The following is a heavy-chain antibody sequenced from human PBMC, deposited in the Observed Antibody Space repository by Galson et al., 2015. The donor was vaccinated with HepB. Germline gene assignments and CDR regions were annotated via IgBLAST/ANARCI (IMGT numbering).Heavy chain of an antibody. CDR1: GFSFSSYS. CDR2: ISSSSNTI. J-gene: IGHJ4*02. D-gene: IGHD6-19*01. V-gene: IGHV3-48*01. Sequence: SLRLSCAASGFSFSSYSMNWVRQAPGKGLEWVSYISSSSNTIYYADSVKGRFTISRDNAKNSLYLQMNSLRAEDTAVYYCARDKIAVRFDYWGLGILVTVSS. CDR3: ARDKIAVRFDY.